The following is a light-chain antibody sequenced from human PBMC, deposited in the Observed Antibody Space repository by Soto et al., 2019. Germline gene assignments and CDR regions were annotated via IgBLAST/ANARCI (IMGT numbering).Light chain of an antibody. V-gene: IGLV2-14*01. CDR1: SSDVGAYNY. Sequence: QSALTQPASVSGSPGQSITISCTGTSSDVGAYNYVSWYQQYPGKAPKLMIYGVTNRPSGVSNRFSGSKSGNTASLTISGLQAEDEADYYSSSYTSSSTLFYVFGTGTKLTVL. CDR3: SSYTSSSTLFYV. J-gene: IGLJ1*01. CDR2: GVT.